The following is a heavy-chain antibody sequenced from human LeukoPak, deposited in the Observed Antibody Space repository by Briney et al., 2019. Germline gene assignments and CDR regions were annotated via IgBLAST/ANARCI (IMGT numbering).Heavy chain of an antibody. CDR3: ARAWQWQPLDS. CDR1: GGSISSYY. D-gene: IGHD6-19*01. J-gene: IGHJ4*02. V-gene: IGHV4-4*07. Sequence: SETLSLTCTVSGGSISSYYWSWIRQPAGKGLEWIGRIHTSGSTNYNPSLKSRVTMSVDTSKNQFSLKVTSVTAADTAVYYCARAWQWQPLDSWGQGTLVTVSS. CDR2: IHTSGST.